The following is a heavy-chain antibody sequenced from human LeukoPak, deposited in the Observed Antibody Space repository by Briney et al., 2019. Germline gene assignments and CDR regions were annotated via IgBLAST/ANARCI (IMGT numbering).Heavy chain of an antibody. CDR3: ARHDSLRSRGDILSYYFDY. V-gene: IGHV1-69*01. CDR1: GGTFISYA. D-gene: IGHD3-9*01. J-gene: IGHJ4*02. CDR2: IIPIFGTA. Sequence: SVKVSCKASGGTFISYAISWVRQAPGQGLEWMGGIIPIFGTANYAQKFQGRVTITADESTSTAYMELSSLRSEDTAVYYCARHDSLRSRGDILSYYFDYWGQGTLVTVSS.